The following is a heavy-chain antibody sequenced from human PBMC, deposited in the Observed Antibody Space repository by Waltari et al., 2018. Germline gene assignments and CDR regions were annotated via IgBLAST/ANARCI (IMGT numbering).Heavy chain of an antibody. CDR3: ARRASMTFAH. CDR2: IKEDGSEK. J-gene: IGHJ4*02. V-gene: IGHV3-7*01. D-gene: IGHD1-26*01. Sequence: EVQLVESGGGLVQPGGSLRLSCAASGFTFSPNWLTWVRQAPGKGLEWVANIKEDGSEKYYVDSVKGRFTISRDNAKNSLYLQMNSLRAEDTAVYYCARRASMTFAHWGQGTLVTVS. CDR1: GFTFSPNW.